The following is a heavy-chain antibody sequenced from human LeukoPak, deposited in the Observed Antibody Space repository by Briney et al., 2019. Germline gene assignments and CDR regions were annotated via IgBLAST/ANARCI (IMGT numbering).Heavy chain of an antibody. D-gene: IGHD6-19*01. CDR1: GFTFISHW. CDR2: INGDWSGT. V-gene: IGHV3-74*01. CDR3: AKDLAPIAVAGLYYYYGMDV. J-gene: IGHJ6*02. Sequence: PVGALRLSCTASGFTFISHWMHSVRQVPGNGLVWVSRINGDWSGTNHADSVKGRFTISRDNAKNTLYLQMNSLRAEDTAVYYCAKDLAPIAVAGLYYYYGMDVWGQGTTVTVSS.